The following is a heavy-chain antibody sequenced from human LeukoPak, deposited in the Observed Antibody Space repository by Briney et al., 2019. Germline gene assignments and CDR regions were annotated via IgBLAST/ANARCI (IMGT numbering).Heavy chain of an antibody. V-gene: IGHV3-23*01. Sequence: GGSLRLSCASSGFTFNTSAMSWVRQAPGKGLEWVSAISGSGRSTYYTDSVRGRFTISRDNSKNTLYLQMNSLRAEDTAVYFCAKGRGTRVYNWFDPWGQGILVTVSS. CDR3: AKGRGTRVYNWFDP. CDR1: GFTFNTSA. CDR2: ISGSGRST. J-gene: IGHJ5*02. D-gene: IGHD1-26*01.